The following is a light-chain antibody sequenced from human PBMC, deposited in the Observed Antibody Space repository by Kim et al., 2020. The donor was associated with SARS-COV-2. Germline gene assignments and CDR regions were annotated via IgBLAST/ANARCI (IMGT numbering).Light chain of an antibody. J-gene: IGLJ2*01. V-gene: IGLV3-1*01. CDR1: KLGDKY. Sequence: YELTQPPSVSVSPGQTASITCSGDKLGDKYACWYQQKPGQSPVLVIYQDSKRPSGIPERFSGSNSGNTATLTISGTQAMDEADYYCQAWDSSTVVFGGGTQLTVL. CDR3: QAWDSSTVV. CDR2: QDS.